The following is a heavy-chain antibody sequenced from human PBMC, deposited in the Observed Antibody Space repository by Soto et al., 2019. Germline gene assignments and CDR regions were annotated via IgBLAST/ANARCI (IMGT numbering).Heavy chain of an antibody. D-gene: IGHD3-22*01. CDR3: SKEGQWYYYDSSGRPGDF. V-gene: IGHV3-23*01. Sequence: GGSLRLSCTASGFSFSDYAVSWVRQAPGKGLEWVSGISKRSDKTYYADSVKGRFTISRDNSKNTLYLQMSSLRADDTALYYCSKEGQWYYYDSSGRPGDFWGQGTLVTVSS. CDR2: ISKRSDKT. CDR1: GFSFSDYA. J-gene: IGHJ4*02.